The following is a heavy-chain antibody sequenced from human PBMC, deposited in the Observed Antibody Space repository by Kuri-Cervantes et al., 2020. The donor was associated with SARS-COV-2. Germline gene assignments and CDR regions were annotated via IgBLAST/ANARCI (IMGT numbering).Heavy chain of an antibody. CDR3: ARDPSHYGIDV. J-gene: IGHJ6*02. CDR1: GGSFSGYY. V-gene: IGHV4-34*01. CDR2: INHSGST. Sequence: ESLKISCAVYGGSFSGYYWSWIRQPPGKGLEWIGEINHSGSTNYNPSLKSRVTISVDTSKNQFSLKLSSVTAADTAVYYCARDPSHYGIDVWGLGTTVTVSS.